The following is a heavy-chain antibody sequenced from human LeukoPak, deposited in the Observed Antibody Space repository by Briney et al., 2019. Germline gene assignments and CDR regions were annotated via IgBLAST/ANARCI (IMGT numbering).Heavy chain of an antibody. CDR2: ISYDGSNK. D-gene: IGHD6-6*01. CDR3: ARDVYSSSWYGTDV. CDR1: GFTFSSYA. V-gene: IGHV3-30*04. Sequence: PGGSLRLSCAASGFTFSSYAMHWVRQAPGKGLEWVAVISYDGSNKYYADSVKGRFTISRDNSKNTLYLQMNSLRAEDTAVYYCARDVYSSSWYGTDVWGQGTTVTVSS. J-gene: IGHJ6*02.